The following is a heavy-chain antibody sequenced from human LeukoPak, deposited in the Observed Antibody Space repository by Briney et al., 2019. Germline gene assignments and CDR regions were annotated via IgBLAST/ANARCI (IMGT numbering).Heavy chain of an antibody. Sequence: GGSLRLSCAASGFTFSNYALSWVRQAPGKGLEWVSAIHYSGGSTYYADSVKGRFTISRDNSKNTLYLQMYSLRAEDTAVYYCAKVIREVDMSYDYWGQGALVTVSS. V-gene: IGHV3-23*01. J-gene: IGHJ4*02. CDR1: GFTFSNYA. D-gene: IGHD5-24*01. CDR3: AKVIREVDMSYDY. CDR2: IHYSGGST.